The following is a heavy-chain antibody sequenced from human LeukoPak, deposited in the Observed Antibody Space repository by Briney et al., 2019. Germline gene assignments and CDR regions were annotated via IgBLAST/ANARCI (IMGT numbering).Heavy chain of an antibody. Sequence: GASLRLSCAASGFIFRNYAMSWVRQAPGKGLEWVSAITGSGDTTYYADSAKGRFTISRDNAKNSLYLQMNSLRAEDTAVYYCARESVGTVTSDYWGQGTLVTVSS. V-gene: IGHV3-23*01. CDR1: GFIFRNYA. CDR3: ARESVGTVTSDY. D-gene: IGHD4-17*01. CDR2: ITGSGDTT. J-gene: IGHJ4*02.